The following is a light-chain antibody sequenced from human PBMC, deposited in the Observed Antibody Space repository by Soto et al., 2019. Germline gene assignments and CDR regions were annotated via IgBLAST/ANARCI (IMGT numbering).Light chain of an antibody. Sequence: QLVLTQSPSASASLGASVKLTCPLSSGHSDYGIAWHQQQPDKGPRYLMTLKRDGSHKKGDGIPDRLSGASSGAARYRTISSRKSVDEAADYCQTWDSIVLSGGGTKLSVL. CDR1: SGHSDYG. CDR3: QTWDSIVL. CDR2: LKRDGSH. V-gene: IGLV4-69*01. J-gene: IGLJ2*01.